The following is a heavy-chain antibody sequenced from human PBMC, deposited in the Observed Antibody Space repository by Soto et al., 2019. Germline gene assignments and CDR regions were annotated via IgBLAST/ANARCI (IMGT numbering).Heavy chain of an antibody. CDR3: AKILGDLRRAAADTYFDT. D-gene: IGHD6-13*01. CDR1: GFTFSNAW. J-gene: IGHJ4*02. V-gene: IGHV3-15*07. CDR2: IKSKTDGGTT. Sequence: PGGSLRLSCAASGFTFSNAWMNWVRQAPGKGLEWVGRIKSKTDGGTTDYAAPVKGRFTISRDDSKNTLYLQMNSLKTEDTAVYYCAKILGDLRRAAADTYFDTWGQGTLVTVSS.